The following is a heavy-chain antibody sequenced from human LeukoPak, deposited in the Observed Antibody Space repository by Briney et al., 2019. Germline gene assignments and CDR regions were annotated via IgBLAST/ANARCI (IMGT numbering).Heavy chain of an antibody. V-gene: IGHV3-21*01. CDR3: ARDGTIFGVVIDNWFDP. CDR1: GFTFSSYS. J-gene: IGHJ5*02. CDR2: ISSSSYI. Sequence: GGSPRLSCAASGFTFSSYSMNWVRQAPGKGLEWVSSISSSSYIYYADSVKGRFTISRDNAKNSLYLQMNSLRAEDTAVYYCARDGTIFGVVIDNWFDPWGQGTLVTVSS. D-gene: IGHD3-3*01.